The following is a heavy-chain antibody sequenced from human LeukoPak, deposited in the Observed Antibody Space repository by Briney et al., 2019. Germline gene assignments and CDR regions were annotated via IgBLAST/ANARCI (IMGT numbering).Heavy chain of an antibody. J-gene: IGHJ4*02. CDR1: GFTFSSYA. CDR3: AKETDCTNGVCYYFDY. V-gene: IGHV3-23*01. CDR2: ISGSGGST. Sequence: VGSLRLSCAASGFTFSSYATSWVRQAPGKGLEWVSAISGSGGSTYYADSVKGRFTISRDNSKNTLYLQMNSLRAEDTAVYYCAKETDCTNGVCYYFDYWGQGTLVTVSS. D-gene: IGHD2-8*01.